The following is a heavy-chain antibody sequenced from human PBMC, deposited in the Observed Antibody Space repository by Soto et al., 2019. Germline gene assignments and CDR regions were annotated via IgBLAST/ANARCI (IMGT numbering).Heavy chain of an antibody. CDR2: INTDGSST. CDR1: GFTFSNYR. CDR3: ANPHSTGWSDAFDI. V-gene: IGHV3-74*01. Sequence: EVQLVESGGGLVQPGGSLRLSCAASGFTFSNYRMHWVRQAPGKGLVWVSGINTDGSSTSYADSVKGRFTISRDNAKNTLYLQMNSLRAEDTAVYYCANPHSTGWSDAFDIWGQGTMVTVSS. D-gene: IGHD6-19*01. J-gene: IGHJ3*02.